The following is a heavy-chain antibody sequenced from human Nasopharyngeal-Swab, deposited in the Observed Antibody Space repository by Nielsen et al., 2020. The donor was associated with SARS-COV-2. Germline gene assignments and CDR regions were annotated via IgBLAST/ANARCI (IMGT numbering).Heavy chain of an antibody. Sequence: ASVKVSCKASGYTFTSYGISWVRQAPGQGLEWMGWISAYNGNTNYAQKLQGGVTMTTDTSTSTAYMELRSLRSDDTAVYYCARGAYDFWSALYYYYYMDVWGKGTTVTVSS. J-gene: IGHJ6*03. V-gene: IGHV1-18*01. CDR3: ARGAYDFWSALYYYYYMDV. CDR2: ISAYNGNT. CDR1: GYTFTSYG. D-gene: IGHD3-3*01.